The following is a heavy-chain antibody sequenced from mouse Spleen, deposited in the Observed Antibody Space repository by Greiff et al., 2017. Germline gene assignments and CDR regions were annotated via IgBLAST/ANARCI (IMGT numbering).Heavy chain of an antibody. Sequence: DVMLVESGGGLVQPKGSLKLSCAASGFSFNTYAMNWVRQAPGKGLEWVARIRSKSNNYATYYADSVKDRFTISRDDSESMLYLQMNNLKTEDTAMYYCVRESAYDGPWFAYWGQGTLVTVSA. J-gene: IGHJ3*01. V-gene: IGHV10-1*01. CDR3: VRESAYDGPWFAY. CDR2: IRSKSNNYAT. D-gene: IGHD2-3*01. CDR1: GFSFNTYA.